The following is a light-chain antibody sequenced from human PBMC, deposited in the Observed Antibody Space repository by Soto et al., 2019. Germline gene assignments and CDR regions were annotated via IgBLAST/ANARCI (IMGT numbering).Light chain of an antibody. CDR3: SSYTTTSTLV. CDR2: EVR. CDR1: NRDVGSYNL. V-gene: IGLV2-14*01. Sequence: QSALTQPASVSGSPGQSITIACTGTNRDVGSYNLVSWYQQRPGEAPKLIISEVRNRPSGISYRFTGSKSGNTPSLTISGLQAEDEADYYCSSYTTTSTLVFGGGTKLTVL. J-gene: IGLJ3*02.